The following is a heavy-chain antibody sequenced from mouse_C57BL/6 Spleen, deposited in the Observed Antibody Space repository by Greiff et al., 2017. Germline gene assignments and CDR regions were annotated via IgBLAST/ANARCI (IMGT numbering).Heavy chain of an antibody. CDR1: GFNIKDYY. J-gene: IGHJ3*01. V-gene: IGHV14-1*01. CDR2: IDPEDGDT. D-gene: IGHD2-1*01. CDR3: TRGIYYGNSAWFAY. Sequence: EVQLQQSGAELVRPGASVKLSCTASGFNIKDYYMHWVKQRPEQGLEWIGRIDPEDGDTEYAPKFQGKATMTADTSSNTADLQLSSLTSEDTAVYYCTRGIYYGNSAWFAYWGQGTLVTVSA.